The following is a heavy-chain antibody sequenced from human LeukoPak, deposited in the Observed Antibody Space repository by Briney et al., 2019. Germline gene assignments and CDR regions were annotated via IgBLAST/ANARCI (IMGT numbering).Heavy chain of an antibody. D-gene: IGHD3-10*01. J-gene: IGHJ3*02. CDR1: GGSLTIYY. Sequence: SETLSLTCTVSGGSLTIYYWSWLRQPAGKGLEWIGRIYTSGSTNYNPSLKSRVTISVDTSKNQFSLKLSSVTAADTAVYYCARLIWFGSASDIWGQGTMVTVSS. CDR3: ARLIWFGSASDI. V-gene: IGHV4-4*07. CDR2: IYTSGST.